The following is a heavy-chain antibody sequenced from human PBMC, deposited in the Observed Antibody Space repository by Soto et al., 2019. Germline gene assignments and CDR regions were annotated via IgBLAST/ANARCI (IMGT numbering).Heavy chain of an antibody. D-gene: IGHD1-7*01. V-gene: IGHV1-69*12. CDR3: ASHGITGTWVYYYGMDV. CDR1: GGTFSSYA. Sequence: QVQLVQSGAEVKKPGSSVKVSCKASGGTFSSYAISWVRQAPGQGLEWMGGIIPIFGTANYAQKFQGRVTITADESTSTAYMELSSLRCEDTAVYYCASHGITGTWVYYYGMDVWGQGTTVTVSS. CDR2: IIPIFGTA. J-gene: IGHJ6*02.